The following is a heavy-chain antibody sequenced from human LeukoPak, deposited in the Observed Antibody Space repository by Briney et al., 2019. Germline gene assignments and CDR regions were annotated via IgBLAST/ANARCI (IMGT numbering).Heavy chain of an antibody. V-gene: IGHV4-39*07. CDR3: ARVTPLYCSSTSCYSSSYYYYMDV. J-gene: IGHJ6*03. CDR1: GGSISSSSYY. CDR2: IYYSGST. D-gene: IGHD2-2*01. Sequence: SETLSLTCTVSGGSISSSSYYWGWIRQPPGKGLEWIGSIYYSGSTYYNPSLKSRVTISVDTSKNQFSLKLSSVTAADTAVYYCARVTPLYCSSTSCYSSSYYYYMDVWGKGTTVTISS.